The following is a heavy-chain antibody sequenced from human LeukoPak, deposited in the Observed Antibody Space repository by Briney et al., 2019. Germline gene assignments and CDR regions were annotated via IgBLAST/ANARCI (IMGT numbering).Heavy chain of an antibody. CDR2: VYDSGST. J-gene: IGHJ5*02. D-gene: IGHD4-17*01. CDR1: GGSVSSGSYY. V-gene: IGHV4-61*01. Sequence: SETPSLTCTVSGGSVSSGSYYWSWIRQPPGKGLEWIGYVYDSGSTNYNPSLKSRVTISVDTSKNQFSLKLTSVTAADTAVYYCARQADDYGDLRGGNWFDPWGQGTLVTVSS. CDR3: ARQADDYGDLRGGNWFDP.